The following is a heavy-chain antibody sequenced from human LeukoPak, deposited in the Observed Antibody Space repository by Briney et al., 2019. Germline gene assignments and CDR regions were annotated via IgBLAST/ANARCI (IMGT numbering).Heavy chain of an antibody. CDR1: VFTFSDYY. CDR2: ISSSGSTI. Sequence: GGSLRLSCAASVFTFSDYYMSWIRQAPGKGLEWVSYISSSGSTIYYADSVKGRFTISRDNAKNSLYLQMSSLRAEDTAVYYCARARDYGDLFDYWGQGTLVTVSS. D-gene: IGHD4-17*01. V-gene: IGHV3-11*01. CDR3: ARARDYGDLFDY. J-gene: IGHJ4*02.